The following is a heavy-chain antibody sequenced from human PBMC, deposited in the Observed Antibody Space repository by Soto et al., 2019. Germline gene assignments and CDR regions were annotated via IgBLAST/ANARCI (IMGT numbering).Heavy chain of an antibody. CDR2: IIPIFGTA. Sequence: SVKVSCKASGGTFSSYAISWVRQAPGQGLEWMGGIIPIFGTANYAQKFQGRVTITADGSTSTAYMELSSLRSEDTAVYYCARDLGSPRYYYDSSGVFDYWGQGTLVPVSS. CDR1: GGTFSSYA. D-gene: IGHD3-22*01. J-gene: IGHJ4*02. V-gene: IGHV1-69*13. CDR3: ARDLGSPRYYYDSSGVFDY.